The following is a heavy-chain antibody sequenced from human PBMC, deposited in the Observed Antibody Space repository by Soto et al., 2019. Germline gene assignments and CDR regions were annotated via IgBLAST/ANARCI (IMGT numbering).Heavy chain of an antibody. Sequence: GGSLRLSCAASGFTFSSYGMHWVRQAPGKGLEWVAVISYDGSNKYYADSVKGRFTISRDNSKNTLYLQMNSLRAEDTAVYYCAKTVERAVVVAALYWGQGTLVTVSS. V-gene: IGHV3-30*18. CDR2: ISYDGSNK. D-gene: IGHD2-15*01. CDR3: AKTVERAVVVAALY. J-gene: IGHJ4*02. CDR1: GFTFSSYG.